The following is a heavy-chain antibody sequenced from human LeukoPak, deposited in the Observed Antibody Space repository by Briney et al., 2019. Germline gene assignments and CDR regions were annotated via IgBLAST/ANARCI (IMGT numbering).Heavy chain of an antibody. Sequence: ASVKVSCKASGYTFTNYGINWIRQAPGQGLEWMGWISPYNGNTNYAQKFQGRVTMTTDTSTTTTYMELRSLRSDDTAVYYCARDLDSGGTTFRALNYWGQGTLVTVSS. V-gene: IGHV1-18*04. CDR2: ISPYNGNT. CDR3: ARDLDSGGTTFRALNY. CDR1: GYTFTNYG. D-gene: IGHD1-14*01. J-gene: IGHJ4*02.